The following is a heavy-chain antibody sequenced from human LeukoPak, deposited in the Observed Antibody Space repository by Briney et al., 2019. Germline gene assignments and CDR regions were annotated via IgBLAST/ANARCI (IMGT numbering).Heavy chain of an antibody. CDR2: FDPEDGET. D-gene: IGHD3-22*01. V-gene: IGHV1-24*01. Sequence: ASVKVSCKVSGYTLTELSMHWVRQAPGKGLEWMRGFDPEDGETIYAQKFQGRVTMTEDTSTDTAYMELSSLRSEDTAVYYCATAERDSSGYYISFDYWGQGTLVTVSS. CDR3: ATAERDSSGYYISFDY. J-gene: IGHJ4*02. CDR1: GYTLTELS.